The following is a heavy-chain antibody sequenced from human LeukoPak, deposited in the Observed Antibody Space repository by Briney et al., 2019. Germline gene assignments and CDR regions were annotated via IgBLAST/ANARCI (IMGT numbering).Heavy chain of an antibody. CDR2: IKSKTDGGTT. CDR1: GFTFSDFY. J-gene: IGHJ4*02. Sequence: GGSLRLSCAASGFTFSDFYMSWIRQAPGKGLEWVGRIKSKTDGGTTDYAAPVKGRFTISRDDSKNTLYLQMNSLKTEDTAVYYCTAEPSYYDSSGYSTFDYWGQGTLVTVSS. D-gene: IGHD3-22*01. CDR3: TAEPSYYDSSGYSTFDY. V-gene: IGHV3-15*01.